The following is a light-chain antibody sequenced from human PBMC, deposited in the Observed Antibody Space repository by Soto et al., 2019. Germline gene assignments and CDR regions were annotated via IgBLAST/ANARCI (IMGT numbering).Light chain of an antibody. Sequence: QSALTQPASVSGSPGQSITISCTGTSSDVGSYNLVSWYQQHPGKAPKLIIYEVSERPSGVPHRFSGSKSGNTASLTISGLQAEDEADYYCCSYATPRLFGGGTKLTVL. CDR1: SSDVGSYNL. J-gene: IGLJ2*01. CDR3: CSYATPRL. V-gene: IGLV2-23*02. CDR2: EVS.